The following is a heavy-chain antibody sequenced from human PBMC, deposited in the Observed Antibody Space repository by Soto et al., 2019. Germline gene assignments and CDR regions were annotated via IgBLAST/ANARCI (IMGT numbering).Heavy chain of an antibody. V-gene: IGHV1-69*13. D-gene: IGHD5-12*01. CDR1: GGTFSSYA. CDR2: IIPIFGTA. Sequence: VASVKVSCKASGGTFSSYAISWVRQAPGQGLEWMGGIIPIFGTANYAQKFQGRVTITADESTSTAYMELSSLRSEDTAVYYCASSGDDNPLLFDYWGQGTLVTVSS. J-gene: IGHJ4*02. CDR3: ASSGDDNPLLFDY.